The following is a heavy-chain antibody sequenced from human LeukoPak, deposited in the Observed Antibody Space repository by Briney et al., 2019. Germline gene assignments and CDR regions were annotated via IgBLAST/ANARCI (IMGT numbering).Heavy chain of an antibody. Sequence: ASVKLSCKASGYTFTSYDINWVRQAPGQGLEWMGWMNPNSGKTGYAQKFQGRVTMTRNTSISTAYMELSSLRSEDTAVYYCARNRYQLLYTTYYYYYGMDVWGQGTTVTVSS. D-gene: IGHD2-2*02. CDR2: MNPNSGKT. CDR1: GYTFTSYD. J-gene: IGHJ6*02. CDR3: ARNRYQLLYTTYYYYYGMDV. V-gene: IGHV1-8*01.